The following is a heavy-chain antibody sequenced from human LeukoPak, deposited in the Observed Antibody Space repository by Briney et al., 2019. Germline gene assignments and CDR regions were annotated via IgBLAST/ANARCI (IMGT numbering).Heavy chain of an antibody. Sequence: GGSLRLSCAASGFTFSDYYMSWIRQAPGKGLEWVSYISSSGSTIYYADSVKGRFTISRDNAKNSLYLQMNSLRAEDTAVYYCARSTRRDSEIALAEYFQHWGQGTLVTVSS. D-gene: IGHD1-26*01. CDR1: GFTFSDYY. CDR3: ARSTRRDSEIALAEYFQH. CDR2: ISSSGSTI. V-gene: IGHV3-11*01. J-gene: IGHJ1*01.